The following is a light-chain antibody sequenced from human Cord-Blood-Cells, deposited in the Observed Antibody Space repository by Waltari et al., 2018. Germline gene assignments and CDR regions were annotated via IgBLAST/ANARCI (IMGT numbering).Light chain of an antibody. CDR1: NIGSKS. CDR3: QVWDSSSDHVV. V-gene: IGLV3-21*03. J-gene: IGLJ2*01. Sequence: SYVLTQPPSVSVAPGKTARITCGGNNIGSKSGNWYQQKPGQAPELVVYDDSDRPSGIPERFSGSNSGNTATLTISRVEAGDEADYYCQVWDSSSDHVVFGGGTKLTVL. CDR2: DDS.